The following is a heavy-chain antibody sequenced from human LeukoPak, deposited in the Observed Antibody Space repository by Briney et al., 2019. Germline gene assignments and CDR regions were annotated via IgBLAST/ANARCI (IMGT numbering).Heavy chain of an antibody. Sequence: SLRLSCTASGFTFGDYAMSWFRQAPGKGLEWVGFFRSKAYGGTTEYAASVKGRFTISRDDSKSIAYLQMNSLKTEDTAVYYCTRDHSYATFDYWGQGTLVTVSS. CDR3: TRDHSYATFDY. CDR1: GFTFGDYA. CDR2: FRSKAYGGTT. V-gene: IGHV3-49*03. J-gene: IGHJ4*02. D-gene: IGHD5-18*01.